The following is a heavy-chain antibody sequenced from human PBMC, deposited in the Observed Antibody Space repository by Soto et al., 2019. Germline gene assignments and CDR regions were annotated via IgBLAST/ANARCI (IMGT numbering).Heavy chain of an antibody. CDR2: ISYDGSNK. J-gene: IGHJ3*02. CDR3: ARGGLTNYYDSSGYYANAFDI. Sequence: SLRLSCAASGFSFSSYGMQWVRPAPGKGLEWVAVISYDGSNKYYADSVKDRFTISRDNSKKTLYLQMNSLRAEDTAVYYCARGGLTNYYDSSGYYANAFDIWGQGTMVTVSS. CDR1: GFSFSSYG. D-gene: IGHD3-22*01. V-gene: IGHV3-30*03.